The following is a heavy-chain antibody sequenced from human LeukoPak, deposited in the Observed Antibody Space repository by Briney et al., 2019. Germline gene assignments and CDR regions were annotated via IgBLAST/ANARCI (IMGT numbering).Heavy chain of an antibody. CDR3: ARALYSSSWYSGVVPLFSSGFDY. CDR1: GFTFSSYA. D-gene: IGHD6-13*01. J-gene: IGHJ4*02. CDR2: ISYDGSNK. Sequence: GRPLRLSCAASGFTFSSYAMHWVRQAPAKELEWVAVISYDGSNKYYADSVKGRFTISRDNSKNTLYLQMNSLRAEDTAVYYCARALYSSSWYSGVVPLFSSGFDYWGQGTLVTVSS. V-gene: IGHV3-30*04.